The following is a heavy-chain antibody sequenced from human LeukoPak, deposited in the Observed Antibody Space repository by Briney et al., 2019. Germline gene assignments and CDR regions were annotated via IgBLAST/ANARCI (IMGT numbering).Heavy chain of an antibody. J-gene: IGHJ4*02. D-gene: IGHD4-17*01. V-gene: IGHV3-30*18. CDR2: ISYDGSNK. CDR1: GFTFSSYG. CDR3: AKTGYGDYGGFDY. Sequence: PGGSLRLSCAASGFTFSSYGMPWVRQAPGKGLEWVAVISYDGSNKYYADSVKGRFTISRDNSKNTLYLQMKSLRAEDTAVYYCAKTGYGDYGGFDYWGQGTLVTVSS.